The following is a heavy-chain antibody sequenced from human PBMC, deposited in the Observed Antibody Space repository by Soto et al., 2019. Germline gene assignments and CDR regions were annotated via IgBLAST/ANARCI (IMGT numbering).Heavy chain of an antibody. V-gene: IGHV1-18*01. CDR2: IGGYKGNT. D-gene: IGHD5-18*01. CDR3: APHTLDTGMPSGY. CDR1: GYTFTNYG. Sequence: QVQLVQSGAEVREPGASVKVSCKASGYTFTNYGVSWVRQAPGQGLEWMGWIGGYKGNTNYAQKLQARVTLTTVTVTSTDYMELRGLRFDDTAVYYCAPHTLDTGMPSGYWGQGTLVTVSS. J-gene: IGHJ4*02.